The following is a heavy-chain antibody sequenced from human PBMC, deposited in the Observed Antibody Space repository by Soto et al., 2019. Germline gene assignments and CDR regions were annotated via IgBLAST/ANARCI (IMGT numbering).Heavy chain of an antibody. D-gene: IGHD6-19*01. CDR3: AKEKSGSGWYGVSPAEHSPFDY. CDR2: ISYDGSNK. CDR1: GFTFGSYG. Sequence: HPGGSLRLYCAASGFTFGSYGMHWVRQAPGKGLEWVAVISYDGSNKYYADSVKGRFTISRDNSKNTLYLQMNSLRAEDTAVYYCAKEKSGSGWYGVSPAEHSPFDYWGQGTLVTVSS. J-gene: IGHJ4*02. V-gene: IGHV3-30*18.